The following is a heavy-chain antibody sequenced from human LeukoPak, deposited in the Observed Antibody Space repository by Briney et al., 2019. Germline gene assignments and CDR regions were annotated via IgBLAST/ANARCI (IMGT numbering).Heavy chain of an antibody. CDR1: GYTFTGYY. Sequence: GASVKVSCKASGYTFTGYYMHWVRQAPGQGLEWMGWINPNSGGTNYAQKFQGRVTMTRDTSISTACMELSRLRSDDTAVYFCARDTYSYGSDYWGQGTLVTVSS. D-gene: IGHD5-18*01. V-gene: IGHV1-2*02. J-gene: IGHJ4*02. CDR3: ARDTYSYGSDY. CDR2: INPNSGGT.